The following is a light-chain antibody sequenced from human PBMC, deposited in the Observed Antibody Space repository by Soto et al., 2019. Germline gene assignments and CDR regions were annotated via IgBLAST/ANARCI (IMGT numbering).Light chain of an antibody. J-gene: IGKJ2*01. CDR1: QSVSSY. CDR3: QQRSNWPYT. Sequence: EIVLTQSPATLSLSPGETATLSCRAGQSVSSYLAWYQQKPGQAPRLLLYDASNRATGIPARFSGSGSGTDFTLTISSLEPEDFAVYYCQQRSNWPYTFGQGTKLEIK. CDR2: DAS. V-gene: IGKV3-11*01.